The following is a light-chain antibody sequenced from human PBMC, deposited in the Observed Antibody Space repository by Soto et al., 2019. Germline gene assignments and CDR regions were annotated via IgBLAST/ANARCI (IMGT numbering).Light chain of an antibody. V-gene: IGKV1-5*01. CDR2: DPS. Sequence: DIEMTQSPSTLSASVGDRVTIPCRASQSISSWLALYQQKPGKAPKLLIYDPSSLESGVPSRFSVSGAGTEFILTISSLQLDDFSNYYCQQYNSNYPWTFGQGTKV. CDR1: QSISSW. J-gene: IGKJ1*01. CDR3: QQYNSNYPWT.